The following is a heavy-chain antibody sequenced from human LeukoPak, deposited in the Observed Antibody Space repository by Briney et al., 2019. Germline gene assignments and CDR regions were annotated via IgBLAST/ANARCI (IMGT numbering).Heavy chain of an antibody. Sequence: GASVKVSCKASGGTFSSYAISWVRQAPGQGLEWTGGIIPIFGTANYAQKFQGRVTITADESTSTAYMELSSLRSEDTAVYYCASDMGSFATFVDYWGQGTLVTVSS. D-gene: IGHD3-3*01. V-gene: IGHV1-69*13. J-gene: IGHJ4*02. CDR1: GGTFSSYA. CDR3: ASDMGSFATFVDY. CDR2: IIPIFGTA.